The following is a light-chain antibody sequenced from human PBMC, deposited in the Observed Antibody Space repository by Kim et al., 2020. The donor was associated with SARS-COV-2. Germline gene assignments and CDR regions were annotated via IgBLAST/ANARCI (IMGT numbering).Light chain of an antibody. CDR1: QTISNS. CDR3: QQSYTTPFT. V-gene: IGKV1-39*01. CDR2: AAS. Sequence: SASVGDRVTLTCRASQTISNSLNWFQRKPGQAPKLLMFAASSLEGGIPSRFSGGGSGTDFTLTISSLQPEDFATYYCQQSYTTPFTFGQGTKLEI. J-gene: IGKJ2*01.